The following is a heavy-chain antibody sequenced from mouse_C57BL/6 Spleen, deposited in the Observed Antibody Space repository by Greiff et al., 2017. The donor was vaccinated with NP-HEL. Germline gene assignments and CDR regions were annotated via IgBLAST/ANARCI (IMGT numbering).Heavy chain of an antibody. CDR2: IYPGDGDT. J-gene: IGHJ1*03. D-gene: IGHD1-1*01. CDR3: ARIANYYGSSYGYFDV. Sequence: VPLPQSGPELVKPGASVKISCKASGYAFSSSWMNWVKQRPGKGLEWIGRIYPGDGDTNYNGKFKGKATLTADKSSSTAYMQLSSLTSEDSAVYFCARIANYYGSSYGYFDVWGTGTTVTVSS. V-gene: IGHV1-82*01. CDR1: GYAFSSSW.